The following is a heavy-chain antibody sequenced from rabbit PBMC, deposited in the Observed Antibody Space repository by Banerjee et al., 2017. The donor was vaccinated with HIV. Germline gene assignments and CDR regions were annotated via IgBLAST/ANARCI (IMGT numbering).Heavy chain of an antibody. J-gene: IGHJ6*01. D-gene: IGHD6-1*01. Sequence: QEQLVEYGGDLVQPEGALTLTCKASGFTFSDYWMCWVRQAPGKGLEWIGCIYTGSGSTYYANWAKGRFTVSKTSSTTVTLQMTSLTVADTATYFCARGDATNGYNAYVFDFRGPGTLVTVS. V-gene: IGHV1S45*01. CDR2: IYTGSGST. CDR1: GFTFSDYW. CDR3: ARGDATNGYNAYVFDF.